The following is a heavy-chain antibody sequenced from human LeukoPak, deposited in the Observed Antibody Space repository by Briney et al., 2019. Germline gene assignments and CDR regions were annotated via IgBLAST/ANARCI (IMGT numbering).Heavy chain of an antibody. CDR2: AYYTAHP. V-gene: IGHV4-59*01. Sequence: PSETLSPTCLVSGGFISNYYGSWIRQPAGRVREWIGNAYYTAHPKNNPSLRSPSPKSRVTILVDASKNELSLKLTSVTAADTALYYCERGPGRYTSAQYDGDYIDYWGQGILVTVSS. D-gene: IGHD2-2*02. CDR1: GGFISNYY. J-gene: IGHJ4*02. CDR3: ERGPGRYTSAQYDGDYIDY.